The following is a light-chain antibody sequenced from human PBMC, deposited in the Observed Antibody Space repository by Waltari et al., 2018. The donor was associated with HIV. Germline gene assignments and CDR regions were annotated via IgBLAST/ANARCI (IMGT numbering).Light chain of an antibody. CDR1: QSVSSSY. J-gene: IGKJ3*01. CDR3: QQYGSSFT. V-gene: IGKV3-20*01. Sequence: EIVLTQSPGTLSLSPGERATLSGRASQSVSSSYLAWYQQKPGQAPRLRIYGASSRATGIPDRFSGSGSGTDFTLTISRLEPEDFAVYYCQQYGSSFTFGPGTKVDIK. CDR2: GAS.